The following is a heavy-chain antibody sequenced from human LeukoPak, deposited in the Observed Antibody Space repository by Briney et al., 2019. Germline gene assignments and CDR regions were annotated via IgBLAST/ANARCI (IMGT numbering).Heavy chain of an antibody. CDR2: INPNSGGT. Sequence: ASVKVSCKASGYTFTSYDIHWVRQATGQGLEWMGWINPNSGGTNYAQKFQGRVTMTRDTPISTAYMELSRLRSDDTAVYYCAKSGGSGWNAFDIWGQGTMVTVSS. D-gene: IGHD6-19*01. CDR3: AKSGGSGWNAFDI. V-gene: IGHV1-2*02. CDR1: GYTFTSYD. J-gene: IGHJ3*02.